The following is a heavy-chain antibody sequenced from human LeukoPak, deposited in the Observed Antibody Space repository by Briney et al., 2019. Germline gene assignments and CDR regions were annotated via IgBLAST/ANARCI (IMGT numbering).Heavy chain of an antibody. CDR2: IYYSGST. V-gene: IGHV4-59*11. Sequence: PSETLSLTCTVSGGSISTHYCNWVRQPAGKGLEWIGYIYYSGSTYYNPSLKSRVTISVDTSKNQFSLKLSSVTAADTAVYYCARGPPITRWLVVVRRYYFDYWGQGTLVTVSS. CDR1: GGSISTHY. CDR3: ARGPPITRWLVVVRRYYFDY. D-gene: IGHD3-22*01. J-gene: IGHJ4*02.